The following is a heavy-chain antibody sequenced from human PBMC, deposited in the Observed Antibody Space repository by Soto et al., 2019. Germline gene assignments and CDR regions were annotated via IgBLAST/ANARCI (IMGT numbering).Heavy chain of an antibody. CDR2: ISGSGGST. D-gene: IGHD6-13*01. CDR1: GFTFSSYA. V-gene: IGHV3-23*01. Sequence: GGSLRLSCAASGFTFSSYAMSWVRQAPGKGLEWVSAISGSGGSTYYADSVKGRFTISRDNSKNTLYLQMNSLRAEDTAVYYCAKVGPYSSSWYVEMDYYYYYYMDVWGKGTTVTVSS. CDR3: AKVGPYSSSWYVEMDYYYYYYMDV. J-gene: IGHJ6*03.